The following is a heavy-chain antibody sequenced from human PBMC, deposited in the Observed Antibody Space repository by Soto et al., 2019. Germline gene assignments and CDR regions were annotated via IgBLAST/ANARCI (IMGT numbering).Heavy chain of an antibody. CDR2: ISYGNPSI. Sequence: EVQLVESGGGLVQPGGSLRLACAASGFTFSSYNMNWVRQAPGKGLEWVSYISYGNPSIYYADSVKGRFTISRDNAKDSLFLQMNSRRDEDTAVYCWARGVSGGRPVDYWGQGTLVTVSS. CDR3: ARGVSGGRPVDY. J-gene: IGHJ4*02. CDR1: GFTFSSYN. V-gene: IGHV3-48*02. D-gene: IGHD3-3*01.